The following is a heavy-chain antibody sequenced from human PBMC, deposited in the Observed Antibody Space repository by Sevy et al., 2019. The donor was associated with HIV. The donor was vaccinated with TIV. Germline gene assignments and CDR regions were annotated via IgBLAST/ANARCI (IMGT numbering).Heavy chain of an antibody. D-gene: IGHD5-12*01. V-gene: IGHV3-7*01. J-gene: IGHJ1*01. CDR2: IKEDGSAK. CDR1: GFTFSTYW. Sequence: GGSLRLSCAASGFTFSTYWMTWVRQAPGQGLEWVANIKEDGSAKYYVDSVKGRFTISRDNAKNSLYLQVNNLRAEDTAVYYCTRHSPGHGGYVHWGQGTLVTGSS. CDR3: TRHSPGHGGYVH.